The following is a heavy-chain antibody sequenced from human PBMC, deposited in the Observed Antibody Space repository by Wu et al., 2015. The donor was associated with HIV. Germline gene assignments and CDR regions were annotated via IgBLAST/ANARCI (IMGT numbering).Heavy chain of an antibody. Sequence: QVQLVQSGAEVKKPGSSVRVSCKASAYTSTAYYMHWVRQAPGQGLEWMGWISGYNGKTNYAQNLQDRVTMTTDTSTSTAYMELRSLKSDDTAVYYCVRDQQWPPEYYHYYGMDVWGQGTTITVSS. CDR2: ISGYNGKT. D-gene: IGHD6-19*01. CDR1: AYTSTAYY. CDR3: VRDQQWPPEYYHYYGMDV. V-gene: IGHV1-18*04. J-gene: IGHJ6*02.